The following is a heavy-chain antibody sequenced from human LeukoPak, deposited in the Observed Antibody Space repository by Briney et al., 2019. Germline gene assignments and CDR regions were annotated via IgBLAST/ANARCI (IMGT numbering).Heavy chain of an antibody. J-gene: IGHJ4*02. CDR3: TRVLDSSGYSLDY. V-gene: IGHV3-49*04. CDR2: IRGKAYGGTA. Sequence: GGSLRLSCAASGFIFGTNSMNWVRQAPGKGLEWVGFIRGKAYGGTAEYAASVKGRFTISRDDSKSIAYLEMNSLKTEDTAVYYCTRVLDSSGYSLDYWGQGTLVTVSS. CDR1: GFIFGTNS. D-gene: IGHD3-22*01.